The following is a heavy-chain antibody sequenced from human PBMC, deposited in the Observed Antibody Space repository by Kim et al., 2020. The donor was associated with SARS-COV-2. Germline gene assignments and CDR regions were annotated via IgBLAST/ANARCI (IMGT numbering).Heavy chain of an antibody. CDR2: IWYDGSNK. CDR1: GFTFSSYG. CDR3: ARDNPRGSAAAILDY. Sequence: GGSLRLSCAASGFTFSSYGMHWVRQAPGKGLEWVAVIWYDGSNKYYADSVKGRFTISRDNSKNTLYLQMNSLRAEDTAVYYCARDNPRGSAAAILDYWGQGTLVTVSS. V-gene: IGHV3-33*08. D-gene: IGHD6-13*01. J-gene: IGHJ4*02.